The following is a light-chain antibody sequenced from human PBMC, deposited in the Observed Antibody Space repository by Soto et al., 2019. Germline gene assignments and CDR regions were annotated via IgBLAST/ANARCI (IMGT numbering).Light chain of an antibody. J-gene: IGKJ5*01. CDR3: QQYGNSPPIT. Sequence: EIRLTQSPGTLSLSPGERATLSCRASQSFTSSYLAWYQQKPGQAPRLLIYGASRRATGIPDRFSGSGSGTDFTLTISGLEPEDVAVYYCQQYGNSPPITFGQGTLLEI. CDR1: QSFTSSY. V-gene: IGKV3-20*01. CDR2: GAS.